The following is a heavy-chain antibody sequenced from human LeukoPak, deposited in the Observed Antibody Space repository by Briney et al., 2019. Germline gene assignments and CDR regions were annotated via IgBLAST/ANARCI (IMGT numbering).Heavy chain of an antibody. Sequence: GGSLRLSCAASGFTFSSYAMSWVRQAPGRGLEWVSAISGSGGSTYYADSVKGRFTTSRDNSKNTLYLQMNSLRAEDTAVYYCAKVPSYYYDSSGTEGDYWGQGTLVTVSS. D-gene: IGHD3-22*01. CDR2: ISGSGGST. V-gene: IGHV3-23*01. CDR3: AKVPSYYYDSSGTEGDY. J-gene: IGHJ4*02. CDR1: GFTFSSYA.